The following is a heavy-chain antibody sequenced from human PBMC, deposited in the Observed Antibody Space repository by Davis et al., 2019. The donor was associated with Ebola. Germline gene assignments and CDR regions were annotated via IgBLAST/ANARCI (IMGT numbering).Heavy chain of an antibody. CDR3: AREGHTYYDIDNWFDP. CDR2: ISYDGTNK. V-gene: IGHV3-30*04. J-gene: IGHJ5*02. Sequence: PGGSLRLSCAASGFLFSSYAVHWVRQAPGKGLEWVAVISYDGTNKYYADSVKGRFTISRDNSKNTLYLQMSSLRAEDTAVYYCAREGHTYYDIDNWFDPWGQGTLVTVSS. D-gene: IGHD3-9*01. CDR1: GFLFSSYA.